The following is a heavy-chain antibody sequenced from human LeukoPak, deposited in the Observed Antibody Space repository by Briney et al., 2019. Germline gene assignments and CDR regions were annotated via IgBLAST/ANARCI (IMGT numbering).Heavy chain of an antibody. J-gene: IGHJ4*02. CDR3: ARHRSGVTYFDY. D-gene: IGHD2-21*02. Sequence: SETLSLTRTVSGGSISSSNYYWGWIRQPPGKGLEWIGTIYYSGSTYYNPSLESRLTISVDTSKNQFSLKLSSVTAADMALYYCARHRSGVTYFDYWGQGTLVTVSS. CDR2: IYYSGST. CDR1: GGSISSSNYY. V-gene: IGHV4-39*01.